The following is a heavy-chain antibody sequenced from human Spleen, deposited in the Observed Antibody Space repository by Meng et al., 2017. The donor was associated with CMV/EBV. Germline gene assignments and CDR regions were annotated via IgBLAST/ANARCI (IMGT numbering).Heavy chain of an antibody. CDR1: GLTFRTYG. V-gene: IGHV3-30*02. J-gene: IGHJ6*02. D-gene: IGHD3/OR15-3a*01. CDR2: IRSDGSRK. Sequence: GGSLSLSCAASGLTFRTYGMHWVRQAPGKGLEWVAFIRSDGSRKFYADSVKGRFGMSRENSKSTLNLQMGSLRAEDSAVYYCAKTPPGDWFYNYGLDVWGQGTTVTVSS. CDR3: AKTPPGDWFYNYGLDV.